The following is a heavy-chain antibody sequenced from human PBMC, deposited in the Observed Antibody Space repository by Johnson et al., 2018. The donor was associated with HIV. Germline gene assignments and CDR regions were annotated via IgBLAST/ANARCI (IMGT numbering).Heavy chain of an antibody. Sequence: VQLVESGGAVVRPGGSLRLSCAASGFPFRDSAMHWVRQAPGKGLEWVANIKQDGSEKYYVDSVKGRFTISRDNAKNSLYLQMNSLRAEDTAVYYCARKGWVDAFDIWGQGTMVTVSS. D-gene: IGHD6-19*01. CDR1: GFPFRDSA. J-gene: IGHJ3*02. V-gene: IGHV3-7*05. CDR3: ARKGWVDAFDI. CDR2: IKQDGSEK.